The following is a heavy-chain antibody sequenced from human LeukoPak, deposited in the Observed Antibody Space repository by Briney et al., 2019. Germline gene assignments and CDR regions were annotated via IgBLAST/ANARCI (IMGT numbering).Heavy chain of an antibody. D-gene: IGHD6-13*01. CDR2: ISGSGVAT. J-gene: IGHJ4*02. Sequence: QSGGSLRLSCAASGFTFSSYAVSWVRQAPGKGLEWVSSISGSGVATYSADSVKGRFTISRDNSKNTLDLQMNSLRAEDTAVYYCAKDWGYSTSQGFYFDYWGQGTV. CDR1: GFTFSSYA. V-gene: IGHV3-23*01. CDR3: AKDWGYSTSQGFYFDY.